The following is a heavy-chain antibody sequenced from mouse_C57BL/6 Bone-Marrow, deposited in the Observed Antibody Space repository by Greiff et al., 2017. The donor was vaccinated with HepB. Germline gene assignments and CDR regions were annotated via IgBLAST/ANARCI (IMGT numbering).Heavy chain of an antibody. Sequence: QVQLQQPGAELVRPGSSVKLSCKASGYTFTSYWMEWVKQRPGQGLEWIGNIYPSDSETHYNQKFKDKATLTVDKSSSTAYMQLSSLTSEGSAVYYCANQYFDVWGTGTTVTVSS. CDR2: IYPSDSET. CDR1: GYTFTSYW. J-gene: IGHJ1*03. V-gene: IGHV1-61*01. CDR3: ANQYFDV.